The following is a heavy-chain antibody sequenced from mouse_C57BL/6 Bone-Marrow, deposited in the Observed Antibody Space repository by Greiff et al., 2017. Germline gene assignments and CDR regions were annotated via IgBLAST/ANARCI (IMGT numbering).Heavy chain of an antibody. Sequence: VQLQQSGTVLARPGASVKMSCKTSGYTFTSYWMHWVKQRPGQGLEWIGAIYPGNSDTTYNQKFKGKAKLTAVTSASTAYMELSSLTNEDSAVYYCTRRLGRGYFDYWGQGTTLTVSS. J-gene: IGHJ2*01. CDR3: TRRLGRGYFDY. D-gene: IGHD4-1*01. CDR1: GYTFTSYW. V-gene: IGHV1-5*01. CDR2: IYPGNSDT.